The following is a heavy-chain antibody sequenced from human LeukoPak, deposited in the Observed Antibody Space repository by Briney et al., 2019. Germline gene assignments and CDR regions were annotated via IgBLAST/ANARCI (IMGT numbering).Heavy chain of an antibody. CDR1: GFTFRDYW. CDR3: ARGEHGDYGYYFDY. V-gene: IGHV3-7*01. CDR2: IKTGGGEK. Sequence: PGGSLRLSCSASGFTFRDYWVSWVRQARGKGLEGVANIKTGGGEKYYVDSVKRRFTMSRDNAKKSLSLEMNNLSAEDAAVYYCARGEHGDYGYYFDYWGQGALVTVSS. D-gene: IGHD4-17*01. J-gene: IGHJ4*02.